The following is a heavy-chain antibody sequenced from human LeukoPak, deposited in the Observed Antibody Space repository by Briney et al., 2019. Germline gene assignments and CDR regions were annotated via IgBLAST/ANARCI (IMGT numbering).Heavy chain of an antibody. CDR2: IIPLLDTT. V-gene: IGHV1-69*04. CDR1: GGSFRNYA. D-gene: IGHD3-22*01. J-gene: IGHJ4*02. CDR3: ARATYYYDSSGYRHQQYYFDY. Sequence: GASVKVSCKASGGSFRNYAMHWVRQAPGQGLEWMGRIIPLLDTTDYAQKFQGRLTIAADKSTNTAYMEVTSLRAEDTAVYYCARATYYYDSSGYRHQQYYFDYWGQGTLVTVSS.